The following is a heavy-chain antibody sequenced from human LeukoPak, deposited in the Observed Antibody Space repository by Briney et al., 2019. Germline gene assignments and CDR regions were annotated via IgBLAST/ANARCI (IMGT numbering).Heavy chain of an antibody. D-gene: IGHD4-11*01. Sequence: SVKVSCKASGGTFSSYAISWVRQAPGQGLEWMGRIIPILGIANYAQKFQGRVTITADKSTSTAYMELSSLRSEDTAVYYCARGRDYSNYSWFDPWGQGTLVTVSS. CDR2: IIPILGIA. V-gene: IGHV1-69*04. CDR1: GGTFSSYA. J-gene: IGHJ5*02. CDR3: ARGRDYSNYSWFDP.